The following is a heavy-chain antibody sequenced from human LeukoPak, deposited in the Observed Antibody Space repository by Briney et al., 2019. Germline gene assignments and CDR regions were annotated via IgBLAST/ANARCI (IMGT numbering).Heavy chain of an antibody. V-gene: IGHV4-59*02. D-gene: IGHD1-1*01. CDR3: ARAGNNWSFDY. J-gene: IGHJ4*02. CDR2: IYYRGNT. Sequence: KPSETLSLTCTVSGDSVSIYYWSWIRQPPGEGLEWIGYIYYRGNTNYNPSLKSRVTMAVDTSKNQFSLKVSSVTAADTAVYYCARAGNNWSFDYWGQGTLVTVSS. CDR1: GDSVSIYY.